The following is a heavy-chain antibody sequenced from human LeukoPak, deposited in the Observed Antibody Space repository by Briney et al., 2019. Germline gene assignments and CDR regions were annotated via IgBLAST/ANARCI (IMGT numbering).Heavy chain of an antibody. J-gene: IGHJ4*02. CDR3: AGHFEPRSSWSLPYYFAY. V-gene: IGHV4-61*02. D-gene: IGHD6-13*01. CDR2: IYINENA. Sequence: KTSGTLSLTCTVSGGSISSGTYYWTWIRQPAGKGLEWIGRIYINENASYNSSLKGRVTISVDTSKNQFSLNLSSVTAADTAVYYCAGHFEPRSSWSLPYYFAYWGQGTLVTVSS. CDR1: GGSISSGTYY.